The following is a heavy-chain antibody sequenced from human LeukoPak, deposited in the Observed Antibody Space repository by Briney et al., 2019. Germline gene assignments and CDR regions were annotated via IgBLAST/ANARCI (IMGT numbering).Heavy chain of an antibody. CDR1: GFTFSSYA. V-gene: IGHV3-23*01. CDR2: ISNNGNT. Sequence: GGSLRLSCAASGFTFSSYAMSYVRQAPGKGLEWVSTISNNGNTYYTDSVKGRFTISRDNSKNTLHLQMNSLRAEDTAVYYCANPREDYWGQGTLVTVSS. J-gene: IGHJ4*02. CDR3: ANPREDY.